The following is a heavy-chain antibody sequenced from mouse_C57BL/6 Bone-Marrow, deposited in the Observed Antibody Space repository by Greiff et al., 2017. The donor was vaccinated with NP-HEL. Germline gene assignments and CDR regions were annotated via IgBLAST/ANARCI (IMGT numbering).Heavy chain of an antibody. CDR3: ARSGGQLRPYFDY. CDR2: IYPRSGNT. J-gene: IGHJ2*01. Sequence: VQVVESGAELARPGASVKLSCKASGYTFTSYGISWVKQRTGQGLEWIGEIYPRSGNTYYNEKFKGKATLTADKSSSTAYMELRSLTSEDSAVYFCARSGGQLRPYFDYWGQGTTLTVSS. CDR1: GYTFTSYG. D-gene: IGHD3-2*02. V-gene: IGHV1-81*01.